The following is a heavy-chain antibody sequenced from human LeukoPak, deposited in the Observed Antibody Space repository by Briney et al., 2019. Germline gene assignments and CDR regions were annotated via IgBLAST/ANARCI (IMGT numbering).Heavy chain of an antibody. D-gene: IGHD3-10*01. CDR1: GFTFSDYS. V-gene: IGHV3-23*01. Sequence: PGGSLRLSCAASGFTFSDYSMNWVRQAPGKGLEWVSAISGSGGSTYYADSVKGRFTISRDNSNNTLYLQMNSLRAEDTAVYYCARDADSGTYTNYWGQGTLVTVSS. CDR2: ISGSGGST. J-gene: IGHJ4*02. CDR3: ARDADSGTYTNY.